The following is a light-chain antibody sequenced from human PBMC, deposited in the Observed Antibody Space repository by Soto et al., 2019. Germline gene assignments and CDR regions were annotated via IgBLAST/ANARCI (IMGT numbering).Light chain of an antibody. CDR3: QQYGSSPPIT. J-gene: IGKJ5*01. CDR1: QSVSSSY. Sequence: EIVLTQSPGTLSLSPGERATLSCMASQSVSSSYLAWYQQKPGQAPRLLIYGASSRATGIPDRFSGSGAGTDFTLPTSRLEPEDFSVYYCQQYGSSPPITLGQGTRLEI. V-gene: IGKV3-20*01. CDR2: GAS.